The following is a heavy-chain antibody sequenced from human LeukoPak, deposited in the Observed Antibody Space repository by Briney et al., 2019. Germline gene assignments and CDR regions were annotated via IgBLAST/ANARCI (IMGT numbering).Heavy chain of an antibody. D-gene: IGHD2-15*01. V-gene: IGHV3-7*01. CDR2: TKPDGSAE. CDR3: ARDGGLNTNFDH. CDR1: GCTFRNYW. Sequence: QTGGSLRLSCAASGCTFRNYWMGWVRQAPGKGLEWVANTKPDGSAEYYADSVRGRFTTPRDNADNFLYLQMNRLRAEDTAVYYCARDGGLNTNFDHWGQGTLVTVSS. J-gene: IGHJ4*02.